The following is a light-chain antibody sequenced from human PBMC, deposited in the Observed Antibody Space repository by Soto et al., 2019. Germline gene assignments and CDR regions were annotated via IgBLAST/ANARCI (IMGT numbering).Light chain of an antibody. CDR3: QQRSNWPPIT. CDR2: DAS. CDR1: QSVRRY. Sequence: EIVMTQSPATLSVSPGERATLSFRASQSVRRYLAWYQQKPGQAPRLLIYDASNRATGIPARFSGSGSGTDFTLTISSVEPEDFAVYYCQQRSNWPPITFGQGTQLEIK. V-gene: IGKV3-11*01. J-gene: IGKJ5*01.